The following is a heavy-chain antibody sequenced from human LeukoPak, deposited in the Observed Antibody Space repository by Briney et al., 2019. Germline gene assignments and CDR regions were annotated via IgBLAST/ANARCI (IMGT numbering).Heavy chain of an antibody. D-gene: IGHD1-26*01. CDR3: ARSSAGSYDLDS. J-gene: IGHJ4*02. CDR2: IYFSGSI. V-gene: IGHV4-39*01. CDR1: GGSISSSYYY. Sequence: SETLSLTCTVSGGSISSSYYYWGWIRQPPGKGLEWIASIYFSGSIYYNPSLRSRVTMSLDTSKNQFSLRLGSVTAADTAVYYCARSSAGSYDLDSWGQGTLVTVSS.